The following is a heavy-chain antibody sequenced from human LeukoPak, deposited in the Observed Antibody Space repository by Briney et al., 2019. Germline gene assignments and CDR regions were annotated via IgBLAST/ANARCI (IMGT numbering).Heavy chain of an antibody. D-gene: IGHD6-19*01. Sequence: PSETLSLTCTVSGGSISSSSYYWGWIRQPPGKGLEWIGSIYYSGSTYYNPSLKSRVTISVDTSKNQFSLKLSSVTAADTAVYYCAVYSSGELWDYWGQGTLVTVSS. CDR1: GGSISSSSYY. CDR2: IYYSGST. J-gene: IGHJ4*02. V-gene: IGHV4-39*07. CDR3: AVYSSGELWDY.